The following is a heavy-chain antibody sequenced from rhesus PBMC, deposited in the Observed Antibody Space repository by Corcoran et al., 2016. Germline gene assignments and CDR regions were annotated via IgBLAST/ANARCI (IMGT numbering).Heavy chain of an antibody. V-gene: IGHV4-147*01. CDR1: GGSISSNY. J-gene: IGHJ4*01. CDR3: TRSTVTIDY. CDR2: IYGGSGTT. Sequence: QVQLQESGPGLVKPSETLPLTCAVSGGSISSNYWTWIRQSPGKGLERLGYIYGGSGTTNYNPSLKSRVTISTDTSKNQFSLKLNSVTAADTAVYYCTRSTVTIDYWGQGVLVTVSS. D-gene: IGHD4-23*01.